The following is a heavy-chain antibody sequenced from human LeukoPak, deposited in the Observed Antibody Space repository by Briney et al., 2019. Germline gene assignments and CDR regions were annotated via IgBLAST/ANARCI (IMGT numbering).Heavy chain of an antibody. V-gene: IGHV3-23*01. J-gene: IGHJ5*02. Sequence: GGSLRLSCAASGFTFSSYAMNWVRQAPGKGLEWVSTISGSGGSTYYADSVKGRFTISRDNSKNTLHLQMNSLRGEDTAVYYCAKAENDIRTVAGGNDPWGQGTLVTVSS. CDR3: AKAENDIRTVAGGNDP. CDR1: GFTFSSYA. CDR2: ISGSGGST. D-gene: IGHD1-1*01.